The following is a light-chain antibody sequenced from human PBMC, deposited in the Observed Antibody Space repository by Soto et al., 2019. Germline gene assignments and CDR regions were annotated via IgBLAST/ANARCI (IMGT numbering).Light chain of an antibody. CDR1: QSVPSNF. V-gene: IGKV3-20*01. J-gene: IGKJ1*01. CDR3: QQYDSSWT. Sequence: VLTQSPGTLSLSPGERATLSFSASQSVPSNFLAWYQQKPGQAPILLIYGVYRRATGIPDRLSGSGSGTDFTLTSSRLEAEDFAVYYWQQYDSSWTFGQGTKVEIK. CDR2: GVY.